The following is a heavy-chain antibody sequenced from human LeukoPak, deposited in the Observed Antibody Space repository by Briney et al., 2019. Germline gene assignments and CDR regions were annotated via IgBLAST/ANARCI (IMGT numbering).Heavy chain of an antibody. Sequence: GGSLRLSCAASGFTYSNYAMNWVRQAPGKGLEWVSGISSGGGTTYYADSVKGRFIISRDNSKNTLYLQMDSLRAEDTAVYYCTKAGIAVPATPDYWGQGTLITVSS. D-gene: IGHD6-19*01. CDR1: GFTYSNYA. V-gene: IGHV3-23*01. CDR3: TKAGIAVPATPDY. J-gene: IGHJ4*02. CDR2: ISSGGGTT.